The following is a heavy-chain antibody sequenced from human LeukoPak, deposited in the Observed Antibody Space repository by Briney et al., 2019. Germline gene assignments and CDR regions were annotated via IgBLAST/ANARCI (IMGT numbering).Heavy chain of an antibody. V-gene: IGHV3-48*03. CDR2: ISSSGSTI. CDR1: GFTFSSYE. D-gene: IGHD2-8*01. Sequence: GGSLRLSCAASGFTFSSYEMNWVRQAPGKGLEWVSYISSSGSTIYYADSVKGRFTISRDNAKNSLYLQMNSLRAEDTAVYHCARDNGVFPGFYYYYMDVWGKGTTVTVSS. CDR3: ARDNGVFPGFYYYYMDV. J-gene: IGHJ6*03.